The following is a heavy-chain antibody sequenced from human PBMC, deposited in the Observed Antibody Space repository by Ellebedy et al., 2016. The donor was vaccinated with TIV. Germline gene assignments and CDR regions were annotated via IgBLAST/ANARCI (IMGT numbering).Heavy chain of an antibody. Sequence: GESLKISCKGSGYSFTSYWIGWVRQMPGKGLEWMGIIYPGDSDTRYSPSFQGQVTISADKSISTAYLQWSSLKASDTAMYYCARRTPPDYYGSGSYYEAWGQGTLVTVSS. V-gene: IGHV5-51*01. D-gene: IGHD3-10*01. CDR3: ARRTPPDYYGSGSYYEA. CDR2: IYPGDSDT. CDR1: GYSFTSYW. J-gene: IGHJ5*02.